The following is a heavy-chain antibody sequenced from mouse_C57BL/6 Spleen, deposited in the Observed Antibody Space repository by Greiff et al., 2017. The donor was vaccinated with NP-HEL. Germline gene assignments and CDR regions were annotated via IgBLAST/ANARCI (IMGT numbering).Heavy chain of an antibody. D-gene: IGHD4-1*01. CDR2: ISDGGSYT. CDR1: GFTFSSYA. V-gene: IGHV5-4*03. Sequence: EVKLVESGGGLVKPGGSLKLSCAASGFTFSSYAMSWVRQTPEKRLEWVATISDGGSYTYYPDNVKGRFTISRDNAKNNLYLQISHLKSEDTAMYYCAGVSLTGTGYWGQGTTLTVSS. CDR3: AGVSLTGTGY. J-gene: IGHJ2*01.